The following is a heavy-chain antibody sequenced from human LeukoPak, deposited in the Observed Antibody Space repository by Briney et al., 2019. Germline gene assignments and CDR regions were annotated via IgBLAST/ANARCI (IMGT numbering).Heavy chain of an antibody. J-gene: IGHJ3*01. CDR3: VVVVEPPDSDGFDV. CDR2: INADGSTA. D-gene: IGHD1-14*01. CDR1: GFTFGNSW. Sequence: EGSLRLSCAASGFTFGNSWVPWVRHAPGKGLVWVSLINADGSTATYADSVKGRFTISRDNARNTLSLQMNSLTIEDTAVYYCVVVVEPPDSDGFDVWGQGTMITVSS. V-gene: IGHV3-74*01.